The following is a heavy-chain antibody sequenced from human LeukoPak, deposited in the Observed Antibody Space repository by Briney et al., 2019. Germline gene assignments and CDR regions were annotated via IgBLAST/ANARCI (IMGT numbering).Heavy chain of an antibody. CDR1: GGSISNYY. CDR2: IHSSGST. CDR3: ARGGHWGNWYLDL. Sequence: KPSETLSLTCSVSGGSISNYYWSWIRQPPGKGLEWIGYIHSSGSTNYNPSLKSRVTISVDTSKNQFSLELSSVTAADTAVYYCARGGHWGNWYLDLWGRGTLVTVSS. D-gene: IGHD7-27*01. J-gene: IGHJ2*01. V-gene: IGHV4-59*12.